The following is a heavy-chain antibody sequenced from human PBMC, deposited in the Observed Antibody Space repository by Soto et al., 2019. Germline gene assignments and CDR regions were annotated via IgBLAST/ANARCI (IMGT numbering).Heavy chain of an antibody. CDR3: ARDRPYSGSHRSYFAY. CDR2: INPSGGST. J-gene: IGHJ4*02. D-gene: IGHD1-26*01. CDR1: GYTFTSYY. Sequence: ASVKVSCKASGYTFTSYYMHWVRQAPGQGLEWMGIINPSGGSTSYAQKLQGRVTMTTDTSTSTAYMELRSLRSDDTAVYYCARDRPYSGSHRSYFAYWGQGTLVTVSS. V-gene: IGHV1-46*01.